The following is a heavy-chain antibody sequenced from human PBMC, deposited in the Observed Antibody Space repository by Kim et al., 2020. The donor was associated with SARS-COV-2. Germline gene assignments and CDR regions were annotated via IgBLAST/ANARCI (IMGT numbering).Heavy chain of an antibody. D-gene: IGHD3-3*01. J-gene: IGHJ6*03. CDR2: INPNSGGT. V-gene: IGHV1-2*02. Sequence: ASVKVSCKASGYTFTGYYMHWVRQAPGQGLEWMGWINPNSGGTNYAQKFQGRVTMTRDTSISTAYMELSRLRSDDTAVYYCARVYDFWRVGYYYMDVWGKGTTVTVSS. CDR3: ARVYDFWRVGYYYMDV. CDR1: GYTFTGYY.